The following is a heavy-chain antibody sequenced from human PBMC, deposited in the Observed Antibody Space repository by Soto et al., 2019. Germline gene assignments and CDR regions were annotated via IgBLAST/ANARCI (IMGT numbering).Heavy chain of an antibody. D-gene: IGHD3-22*01. Sequence: QVQLVQSGTEVKKPGASVKVSCKSSGYSFTQYVIHWVRQAPGQGLEWMGWIGGGDGKTYYSQNFQGRVTITKATSASTAYMQLRSLISEDSAMYYCVRDYASDRSVHLDFWGQGTLVTVSS. CDR2: IGGGDGKT. CDR3: VRDYASDRSVHLDF. CDR1: GYSFTQYV. V-gene: IGHV1-3*01. J-gene: IGHJ4*02.